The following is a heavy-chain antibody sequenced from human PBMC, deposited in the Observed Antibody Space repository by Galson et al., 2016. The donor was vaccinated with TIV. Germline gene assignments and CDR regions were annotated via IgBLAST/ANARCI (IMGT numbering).Heavy chain of an antibody. CDR1: GFSLSANAMC. CDR2: IDWDDDR. J-gene: IGHJ4*02. V-gene: IGHV2-70*11. Sequence: PALVIPTQTLTLTCSFSGFSLSANAMCVSWIRQPPGKALEWLARIDWDDDRYFSTYLRPRHTIAKDTSKNQVGRTITNMDPLDTATYYCARAAPRLVGAIAYWGQGILVSVSS. CDR3: ARAAPRLVGAIAY. D-gene: IGHD1-26*01.